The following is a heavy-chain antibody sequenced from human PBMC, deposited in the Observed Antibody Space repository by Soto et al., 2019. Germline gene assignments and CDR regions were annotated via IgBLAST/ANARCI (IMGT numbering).Heavy chain of an antibody. CDR3: ARVSYSGNFFVLSVAGPSCFHS. CDR1: GYSFTNNG. Sequence: ASVKVSCKASGYSFTNNGISWVRQAPGQGLEWMGWISAYNGNTNYVKKFQGRVTMTTDTSTSTASMELRSLRSDDTAVYYCARVSYSGNFFVLSVAGPSCFHSCGQGTLVTVSA. CDR2: ISAYNGNT. V-gene: IGHV1-18*01. J-gene: IGHJ5*01. D-gene: IGHD6-19*01.